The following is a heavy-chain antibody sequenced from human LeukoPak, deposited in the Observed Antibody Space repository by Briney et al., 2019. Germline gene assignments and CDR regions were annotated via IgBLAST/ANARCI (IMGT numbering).Heavy chain of an antibody. D-gene: IGHD5-18*01. J-gene: IGHJ4*02. CDR2: INHSGST. Sequence: SETLSLTCAVYGGSFSGYYWSWLRQPPGKGLEWIGEINHSGSTNYNPSLKSRVTISVDTSKNQFSLKLSSVTAADTAVYYCARDARGYSYEGYYFDYWGQGTLVTVSS. V-gene: IGHV4-34*01. CDR1: GGSFSGYY. CDR3: ARDARGYSYEGYYFDY.